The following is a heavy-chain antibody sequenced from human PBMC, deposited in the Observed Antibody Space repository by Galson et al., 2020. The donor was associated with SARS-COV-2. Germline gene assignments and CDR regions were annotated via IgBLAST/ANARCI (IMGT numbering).Heavy chain of an antibody. CDR3: AKGRGSSFYYDSSGYSDAFDM. Sequence: QAGGSLRLSCAASGFTFSGYAMSWVRQAPGKGLEWVSGISGSGESTYYADSVKGRFTVSRDNSKNTLYLQMNSLRAEDTAVYYCAKGRGSSFYYDSSGYSDAFDMWGQGTMVTVSS. D-gene: IGHD3-22*01. V-gene: IGHV3-23*01. CDR2: ISGSGEST. J-gene: IGHJ3*02. CDR1: GFTFSGYA.